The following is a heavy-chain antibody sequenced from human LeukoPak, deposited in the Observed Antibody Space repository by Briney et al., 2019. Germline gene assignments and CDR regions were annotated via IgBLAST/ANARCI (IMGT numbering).Heavy chain of an antibody. V-gene: IGHV3-30*03. CDR1: GFTFSSYG. Sequence: PSGGSLRLSCAASGFTFSSYGIHWVRQAPGKGLEWVAVISYDGSNKYYADSVKGRFTISRDNSKNTLYLQMNSLRAEDTAVYYCLDAFDIWGQGTMVTVSS. CDR3: LDAFDI. J-gene: IGHJ3*02. CDR2: ISYDGSNK.